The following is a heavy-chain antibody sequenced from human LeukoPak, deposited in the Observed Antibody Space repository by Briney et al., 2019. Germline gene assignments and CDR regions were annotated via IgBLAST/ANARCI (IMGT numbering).Heavy chain of an antibody. D-gene: IGHD1-26*01. CDR3: AEIVGATIGY. CDR1: GGSISSSSYY. Sequence: SETLSLTCTVSGGSISSSSYYWGWIRQPPGKGREWIGSIYYSGSTYYNPSLKSRVTISVDTSKNQFSLKLSSVTAADTAVYYCAEIVGATIGYWGQGTLVTVSS. V-gene: IGHV4-39*01. CDR2: IYYSGST. J-gene: IGHJ4*02.